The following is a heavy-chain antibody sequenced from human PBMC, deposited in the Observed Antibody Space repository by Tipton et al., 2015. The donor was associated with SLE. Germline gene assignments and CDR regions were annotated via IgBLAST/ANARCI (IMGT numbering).Heavy chain of an antibody. V-gene: IGHV4-59*11. J-gene: IGHJ6*02. CDR1: GGSIGSHS. CDR3: ARETLVVPAAIGDYYYYYGMDV. Sequence: TLSLTCSVSGGSIGSHSWSWIRQPPGKGLEWIGYVYYTGITNYKSSLKSRVTISVDTSKNQFSLKLTSVTAADTAVYYCARETLVVPAAIGDYYYYYGMDVWGQGTTVTVSS. CDR2: VYYTGIT. D-gene: IGHD2-2*02.